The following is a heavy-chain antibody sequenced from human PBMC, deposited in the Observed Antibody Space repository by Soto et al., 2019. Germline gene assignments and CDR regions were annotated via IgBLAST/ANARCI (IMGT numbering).Heavy chain of an antibody. V-gene: IGHV3-21*01. D-gene: IGHD3-3*01. J-gene: IGHJ6*02. CDR1: GFTFSSYS. CDR2: ISSSSSYI. Sequence: AGSLRLSCAASGFTFSSYSMNWVRQAPGKGLEWVSTISSSSSYIYYADSVKGRFTISRDNAKNSLYLQMNSLRAEDTAVYYCARADRITIFGVVISPTYYYYGMDVWGQGTTVTVSS. CDR3: ARADRITIFGVVISPTYYYYGMDV.